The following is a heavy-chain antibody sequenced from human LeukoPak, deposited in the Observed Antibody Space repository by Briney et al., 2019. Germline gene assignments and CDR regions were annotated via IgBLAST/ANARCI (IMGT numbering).Heavy chain of an antibody. D-gene: IGHD3-3*01. CDR2: IRYDGSAK. CDR1: GFTFSSYG. J-gene: IGHJ4*02. CDR3: AKDQTIFGVVIGYCFDY. Sequence: PGGSLRLSCAASGFTFSSYGMHWVRQAPGKGLEWVAFIRYDGSAKYYADSVKGRFTISRDNSKNTLYLQMNSLRAEDTAVYYCAKDQTIFGVVIGYCFDYWGQGTLVTVSS. V-gene: IGHV3-30*02.